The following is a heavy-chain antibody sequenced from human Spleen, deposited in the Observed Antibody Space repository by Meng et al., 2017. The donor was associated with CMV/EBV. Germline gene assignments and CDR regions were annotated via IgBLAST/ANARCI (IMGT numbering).Heavy chain of an antibody. D-gene: IGHD6-6*01. J-gene: IGHJ6*02. CDR1: GFSFSYYG. Sequence: GESLKISCAASGFSFSYYGMHWVRQAPGKGLEWVSSISSSSTYIYYADSLKGRFTISRDNAKNSLYLQMNSLRAEDTAVYYCARPYSSSSRVWYGMDVWGQGTTVTVSS. CDR2: ISSSSTYI. V-gene: IGHV3-21*01. CDR3: ARPYSSSSRVWYGMDV.